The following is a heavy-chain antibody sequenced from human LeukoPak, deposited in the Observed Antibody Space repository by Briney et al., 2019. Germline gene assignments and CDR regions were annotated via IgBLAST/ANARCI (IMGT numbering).Heavy chain of an antibody. J-gene: IGHJ3*02. CDR1: GGSISSGSYY. Sequence: SETLSLTCTVSGGSISSGSYYWSWIRQPAGKGLEWIGRIYTSGSTNYNPSLKSRVTISVDTSKNQFSLKLSSVTAADTAEYYCASYKGKDAFDIWGQGTMVTVSS. CDR3: ASYKGKDAFDI. D-gene: IGHD3-10*01. V-gene: IGHV4-61*02. CDR2: IYTSGST.